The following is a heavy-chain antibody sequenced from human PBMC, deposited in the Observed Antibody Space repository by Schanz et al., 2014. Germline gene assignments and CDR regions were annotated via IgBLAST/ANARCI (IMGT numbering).Heavy chain of an antibody. V-gene: IGHV1-18*01. CDR1: GYTFTDYG. J-gene: IGHJ4*02. D-gene: IGHD2-21*01. Sequence: QVQVVQSGAEVKKPGASVKVSCKASGYTFTDYGVIWVRQAPGQGLEWMGWISTSNGNTNYIQKLQGRVTMTTDTSTGTAYMELRSLRSDDTAVYYCARDRLECGAECYSVEVFEIWGQGTLVIVSS. CDR3: ARDRLECGAECYSVEVFEI. CDR2: ISTSNGNT.